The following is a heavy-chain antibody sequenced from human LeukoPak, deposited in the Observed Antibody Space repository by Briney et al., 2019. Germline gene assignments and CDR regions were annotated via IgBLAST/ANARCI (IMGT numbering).Heavy chain of an antibody. CDR3: ARGRRDGYNLGY. CDR2: IYSGDTT. V-gene: IGHV3-53*01. CDR1: GFSDSTNY. D-gene: IGHD5-24*01. Sequence: GGSLGLSCAASGFSDSTNYMTWIRQATGKGLEWVSVIYSGDTTYYADSVKGRFTISTDNSKNTLYLQMTSLRVEDTAVYYCARGRRDGYNLGYWGLGTLVTVSS. J-gene: IGHJ4*02.